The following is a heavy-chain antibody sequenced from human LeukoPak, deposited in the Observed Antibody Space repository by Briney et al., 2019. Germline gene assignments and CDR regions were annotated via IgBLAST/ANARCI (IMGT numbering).Heavy chain of an antibody. J-gene: IGHJ4*02. CDR1: GFTFSDYY. D-gene: IGHD4-17*01. Sequence: GGSLRLSCAASGFTFSDYYMSWIRQAPGKGLEWVSSISSSSSYIYYADSVKGRFTISRDNAKNSLYLQMNSLRAEDTAVYYCARGGQMTTVTTVAYWGQGTLVTVSS. CDR2: ISSSSSYI. V-gene: IGHV3-11*06. CDR3: ARGGQMTTVTTVAY.